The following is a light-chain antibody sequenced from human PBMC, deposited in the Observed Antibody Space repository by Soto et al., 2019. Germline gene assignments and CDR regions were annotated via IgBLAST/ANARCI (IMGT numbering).Light chain of an antibody. CDR2: GAS. Sequence: ELVMTQSPATLSVSSGERATLSCRASQSVSSNLAWYQQKPGQAPRLLIYGASTRATGIPARFSGSGSGTEFTLTIKSRQSEDFAVYYCQQYNNWPRTFGQGTKADIK. CDR1: QSVSSN. V-gene: IGKV3-15*01. CDR3: QQYNNWPRT. J-gene: IGKJ1*01.